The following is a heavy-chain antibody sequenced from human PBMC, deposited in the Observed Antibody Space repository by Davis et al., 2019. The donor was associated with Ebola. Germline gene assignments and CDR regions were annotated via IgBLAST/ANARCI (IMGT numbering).Heavy chain of an antibody. Sequence: MPGGSLRLSCAVYGGSLNNYYWSWIRQPPGKGLEWIGEISHSGSTNYNPSLKSRVTISIDTSTNQFSLKMSSVTAADTAVYYCARRGYCSSSSCHSDYWGQGTLVTVSS. J-gene: IGHJ4*02. CDR1: GGSLNNYY. CDR2: ISHSGST. CDR3: ARRGYCSSSSCHSDY. V-gene: IGHV4-34*01. D-gene: IGHD2-2*01.